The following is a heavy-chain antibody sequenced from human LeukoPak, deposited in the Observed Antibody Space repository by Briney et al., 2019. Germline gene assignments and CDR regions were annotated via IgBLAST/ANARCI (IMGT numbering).Heavy chain of an antibody. J-gene: IGHJ3*02. V-gene: IGHV1-2*02. D-gene: IGHD3-3*01. CDR1: GYXFTNYY. CDR3: ARDHGDDAFDI. CDR2: INSNRGGT. Sequence: ASVKVSCKASGYXFTNYYIHWVRQAPGQGLEWMGWINSNRGGTNYAQKFQGRVTMTRDTSISTAYMELRSVRSDDTAVYYCARDHGDDAFDIWGPGTMVTVSS.